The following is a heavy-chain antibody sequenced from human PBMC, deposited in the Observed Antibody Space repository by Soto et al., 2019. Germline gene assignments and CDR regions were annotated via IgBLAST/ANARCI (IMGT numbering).Heavy chain of an antibody. CDR2: IYYSGST. CDR3: ARGGNYYYGMDV. Sequence: QVQLQESGPGLVKPSETLSLTCTVSGGSISSYYWSWIRQPPGKGLEWIGYIYYSGSTNYNPSLKSRVTISVDTSKNQFSLKLSSVTAADTAVYYYARGGNYYYGMDVWGQGTTVTVSS. J-gene: IGHJ6*02. D-gene: IGHD3-10*01. V-gene: IGHV4-59*01. CDR1: GGSISSYY.